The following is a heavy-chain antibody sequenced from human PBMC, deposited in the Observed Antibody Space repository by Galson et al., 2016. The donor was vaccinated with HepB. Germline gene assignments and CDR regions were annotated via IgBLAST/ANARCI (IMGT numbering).Heavy chain of an antibody. V-gene: IGHV6-1*01. CDR2: TYYRSKWYK. CDR1: GDSVSSNSAA. D-gene: IGHD4-23*01. J-gene: IGHJ2*01. CDR3: ARGFHDYGGHSVRYFDL. Sequence: CAISGDSVSSNSAAWNWIRQSPSRGLEWLGRTYYRSKWYKDYAVSVRGRITINPDTSKNQLSLQLGSVTPEDTAVYYCARGFHDYGGHSVRYFDLWGRGTLVTVSS.